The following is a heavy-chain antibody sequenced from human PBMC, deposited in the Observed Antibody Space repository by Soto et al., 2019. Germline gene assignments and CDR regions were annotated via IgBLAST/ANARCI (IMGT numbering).Heavy chain of an antibody. CDR1: GCTFTSYD. J-gene: IGHJ4*02. V-gene: IGHV1-8*01. CDR2: INPNSGNT. CDR3: ARGGSSSSSGRPFDD. D-gene: IGHD6-6*01. Sequence: XSVKASYKASGCTFTSYDIHLVRQATGQGLEWMGWINPNSGNTGYSQKLQGRVTMTMNTSISTAYMELSSLRSEDTPVYYCARGGSSSSSGRPFDDWGQGTLVTISS.